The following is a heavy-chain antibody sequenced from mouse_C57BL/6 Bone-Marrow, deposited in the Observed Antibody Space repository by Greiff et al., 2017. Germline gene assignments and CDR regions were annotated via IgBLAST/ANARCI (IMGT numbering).Heavy chain of an antibody. CDR3: ARGDYNYGGAWFAY. V-gene: IGHV5-17*01. CDR2: FSSGSSTI. CDR1: GFTFSDYG. D-gene: IGHD2-12*01. J-gene: IGHJ3*01. Sequence: EVKLVESGGGLVKPGGSLTLSCAASGFTFSDYGMHWVRQAPEKGLAWVAYFSSGSSTIYYAVTVKGRFTISRDNAKNTLFLQMTSVRSGDTAMYYGARGDYNYGGAWFAYWGQGTLVTVSA.